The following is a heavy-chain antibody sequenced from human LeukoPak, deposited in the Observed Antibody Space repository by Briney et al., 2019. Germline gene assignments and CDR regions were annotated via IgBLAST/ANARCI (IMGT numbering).Heavy chain of an antibody. D-gene: IGHD6-13*01. Sequence: SQTLFLTCTVSGGSISSGSYYWSWIRQPAGKGLEWIGRIYTSGSTNYNPSLKSRVTISVDTSKNQFSLKLSSVTAADTAVYYCARDLFSSSWYANDAFDIWGQGTMVTVSS. J-gene: IGHJ3*02. CDR1: GGSISSGSYY. CDR2: IYTSGST. V-gene: IGHV4-61*02. CDR3: ARDLFSSSWYANDAFDI.